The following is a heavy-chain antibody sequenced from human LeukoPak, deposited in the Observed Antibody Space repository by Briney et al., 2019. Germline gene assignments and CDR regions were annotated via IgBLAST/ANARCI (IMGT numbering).Heavy chain of an antibody. CDR3: ATGSTRSGSYFPLHSMDV. V-gene: IGHV1-69*05. CDR1: GGTFSSYA. Sequence: GASVKVSCKASGGTFSSYAISWVRQAPGQGLEWMGGIIPIFGTANYAQKFQGRVTITTDESTSTAYMELSSLRSEDTAVYYCATGSTRSGSYFPLHSMDVWGQGTTVTVSS. D-gene: IGHD3-10*01. J-gene: IGHJ6*02. CDR2: IIPIFGTA.